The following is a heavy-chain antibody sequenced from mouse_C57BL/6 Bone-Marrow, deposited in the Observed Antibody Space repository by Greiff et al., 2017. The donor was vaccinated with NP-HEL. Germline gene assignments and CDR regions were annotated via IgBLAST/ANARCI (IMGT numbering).Heavy chain of an antibody. J-gene: IGHJ4*01. CDR1: GFTFSDYG. D-gene: IGHD4-1*01. CDR3: ATWDPYYAMDY. CDR2: ISSGSSTI. Sequence: DVMLVESGGGLVKPGGSLKLSCAASGFTFSDYGMHWVRQAPEKGLEWVAYISSGSSTIYYADTVKGRFTISRDNAKNTLFLQMTSLRSEDTAMYYCATWDPYYAMDYWGQGTSVTVSS. V-gene: IGHV5-17*01.